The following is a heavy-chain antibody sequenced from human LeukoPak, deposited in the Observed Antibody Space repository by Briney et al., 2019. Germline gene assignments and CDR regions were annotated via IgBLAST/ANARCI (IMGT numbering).Heavy chain of an antibody. D-gene: IGHD6-19*01. CDR2: ISAYNGNT. V-gene: IGHV1-18*01. CDR3: ARVIAVAGNGSQFDY. J-gene: IGHJ4*02. CDR1: GGTFSSYA. Sequence: GASVKVSCKASGGTFSSYAISWVRHAPGQGLEWMGWISAYNGNTNYAQKLQGRVTMTTDTSTSTAYMELRSLRSDDTAVYYCARVIAVAGNGSQFDYWGQGTLVTVSS.